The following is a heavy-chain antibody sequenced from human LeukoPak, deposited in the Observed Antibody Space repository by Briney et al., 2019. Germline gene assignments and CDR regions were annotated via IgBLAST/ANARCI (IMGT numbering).Heavy chain of an antibody. J-gene: IGHJ4*02. Sequence: PGGSLRLSCAASGFTFSSYGMHWVRQAPGKGLEWVAVISYDGSNKYYADSVKGRFTISRTNSKNPLYLQMNSLRAEDTAVYYCAKGGYSGSYYFDYRRQATLATLPS. CDR1: GFTFSSYG. CDR2: ISYDGSNK. D-gene: IGHD1-26*01. V-gene: IGHV3-30*18. CDR3: AKGGYSGSYYFDY.